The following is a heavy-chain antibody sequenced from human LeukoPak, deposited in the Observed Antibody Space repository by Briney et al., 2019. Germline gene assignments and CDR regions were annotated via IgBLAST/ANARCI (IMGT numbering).Heavy chain of an antibody. CDR1: GFTFSNAW. CDR3: TTHNDYYDSSGYVY. V-gene: IGHV3-15*01. J-gene: IGHJ4*02. Sequence: KPGGPLRLSCAASGFTFSNAWMSWVRQAPGKALEWVGRIKSKTDGGTTDYAAPVKGRFTISRDDSKNTLYLQMNSLKTEDTAVYYCTTHNDYYDSSGYVYWGQGTLVTVSS. D-gene: IGHD3-22*01. CDR2: IKSKTDGGTT.